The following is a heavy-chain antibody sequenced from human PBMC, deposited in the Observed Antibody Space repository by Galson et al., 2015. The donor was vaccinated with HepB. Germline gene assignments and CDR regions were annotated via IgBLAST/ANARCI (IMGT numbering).Heavy chain of an antibody. D-gene: IGHD3-16*01. CDR3: ARDASGVGLGGFDS. J-gene: IGHJ4*02. CDR1: GFTVSSNY. V-gene: IGHV3-66*01. Sequence: SLRLSCAASGFTVSSNYMTWARQAPGKGLEWVSLIYSGDRTYYADAVKGRFTISTDSSKNTLYLQMNSLRVEDTAVFYCARDASGVGLGGFDSWGQGTLVTVSS. CDR2: IYSGDRT.